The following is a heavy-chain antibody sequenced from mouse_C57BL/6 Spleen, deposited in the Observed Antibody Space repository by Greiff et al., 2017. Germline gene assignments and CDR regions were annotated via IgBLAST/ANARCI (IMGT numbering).Heavy chain of an antibody. CDR3: ARDQAYTTRFDY. D-gene: IGHD3-2*02. Sequence: EVQLVESGPGLVKPSQSLSLTCSVTGYSITSGYYWNWIRQFPGNKLECMGYIRYDGSNNYNPSLKNRTSITRDPSKNQSFLQLNSVTTEDTAPYYCARDQAYTTRFDYWGQGTTLTVSS. CDR2: IRYDGSN. V-gene: IGHV3-6*01. J-gene: IGHJ2*01. CDR1: GYSITSGYY.